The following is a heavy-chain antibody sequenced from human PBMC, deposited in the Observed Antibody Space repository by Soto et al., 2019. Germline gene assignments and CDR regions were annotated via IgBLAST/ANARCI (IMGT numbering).Heavy chain of an antibody. J-gene: IGHJ4*02. CDR1: GGSISSYY. CDR3: ATGRQLLNNFDY. Sequence: PSETLSLTCTASGGSISSYYWSWIRQPPGNGLVWIGYIYYIGSTYYNPSLKSRVTISVDTSKNQFSLKLSSVTAADTAVYYCATGRQLLNNFDYWGQGTLVTVSS. CDR2: IYYIGST. V-gene: IGHV4-59*06. D-gene: IGHD3-10*01.